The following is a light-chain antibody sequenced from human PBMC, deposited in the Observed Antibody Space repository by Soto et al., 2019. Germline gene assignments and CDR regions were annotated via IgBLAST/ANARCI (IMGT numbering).Light chain of an antibody. CDR1: SSDIGAGYD. J-gene: IGLJ2*01. Sequence: QLVLTQPPSVSGAPGQRVTISCTGSSSDIGAGYDVHWYQQLPGTAPKLLIYGNSNRPSGVPDRFSGSKSGTSASLAITGLQAEDEDDYYCQSYDSSLSGFVVFGGGTQLTVL. CDR3: QSYDSSLSGFVV. V-gene: IGLV1-40*01. CDR2: GNS.